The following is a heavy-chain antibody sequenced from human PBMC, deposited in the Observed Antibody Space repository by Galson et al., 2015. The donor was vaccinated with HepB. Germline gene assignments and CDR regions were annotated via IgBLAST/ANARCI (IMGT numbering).Heavy chain of an antibody. CDR2: ISSSSSYI. Sequence: SLRLSCAASGFTFSSYSMNWVRQAPGKGLEWVSSISSSSSYIYYADSVKGRFTISRDNAKNSLYLQMNSLRAEDTAVYYCARDLLLAAAVAGTGDYWGQGTLVTVSS. CDR1: GFTFSSYS. CDR3: ARDLLLAAAVAGTGDY. D-gene: IGHD6-19*01. V-gene: IGHV3-21*01. J-gene: IGHJ4*02.